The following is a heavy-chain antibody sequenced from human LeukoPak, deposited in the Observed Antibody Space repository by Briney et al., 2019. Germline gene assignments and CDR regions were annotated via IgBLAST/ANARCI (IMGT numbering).Heavy chain of an antibody. CDR3: AREVAGALDY. CDR2: IYSGGST. J-gene: IGHJ4*02. Sequence: GGSLRLSCAASGFTVSSNYMSWVRQAPGKGLEWVSVIYSGGSTYYADSVKGRFTISRDNSRNTLYLQMNSLRAEDTAVYYCAREVAGALDYWGQGTLVTVSS. CDR1: GFTVSSNY. D-gene: IGHD6-19*01. V-gene: IGHV3-66*01.